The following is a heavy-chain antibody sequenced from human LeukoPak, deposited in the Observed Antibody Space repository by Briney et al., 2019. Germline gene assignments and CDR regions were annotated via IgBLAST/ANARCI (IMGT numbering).Heavy chain of an antibody. CDR2: ISGSGSGGST. CDR1: GFTFSSYA. CDR3: AKLLAVTNSYYFNY. V-gene: IGHV3-23*01. J-gene: IGHJ4*02. D-gene: IGHD6-19*01. Sequence: GGSLRLSCAASGFTFSSYAMSWVRQAPGKGLEWDSTISGSGSGGSTYYGGSVKGRFTISRDNSKDTLYLQMNSLRAEDTAVYYCAKLLAVTNSYYFNYWGQGTLVTVSS.